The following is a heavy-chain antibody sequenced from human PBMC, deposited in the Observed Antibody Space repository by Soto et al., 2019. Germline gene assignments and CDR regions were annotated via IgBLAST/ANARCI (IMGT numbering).Heavy chain of an antibody. CDR2: LSYDGSLK. CDR1: GFTFSGRA. J-gene: IGHJ2*01. Sequence: QGQLVESGGGVVQPGTSLRLSCVASGFTFSGRAMHWVRQSPGKGLEWVAALSYDGSLKYYADSVKGRFTISRDNAKNTQYLHMTSLRAEDTAVYHCARDHSSSGLNWYFDLWGRGTLVTVSS. D-gene: IGHD6-19*01. CDR3: ARDHSSSGLNWYFDL. V-gene: IGHV3-30*03.